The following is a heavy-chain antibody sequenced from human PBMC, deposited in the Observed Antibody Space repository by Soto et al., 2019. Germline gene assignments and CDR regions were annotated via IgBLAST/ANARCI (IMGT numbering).Heavy chain of an antibody. CDR2: ITDTGGDA. CDR3: ARGSKDSYPGSRIFDF. J-gene: IGHJ4*02. CDR1: GFTFSNYW. Sequence: EVQLVESGGGLVQPGGSLRLSCAASGFTFSNYWMHWVRQVPGKGLVWVSTITDTGGDAKYADSVRGRFTISRDNSKKTLYLQMSSLRADDSAVYFCARGSKDSYPGSRIFDFWGRGTLVTVSS. V-gene: IGHV3-74*03. D-gene: IGHD3-10*01.